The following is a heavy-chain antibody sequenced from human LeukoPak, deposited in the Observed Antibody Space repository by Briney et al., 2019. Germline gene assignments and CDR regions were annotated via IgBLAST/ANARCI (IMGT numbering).Heavy chain of an antibody. V-gene: IGHV1-46*01. D-gene: IGHD3-3*01. CDR2: INPSGGST. CDR1: GYTFTSYY. Sequence: ASVKVSCKASGYTFTSYYMHWVRQAPGQGLEWMGIINPSGGSTSYAQKFQGRVTMTRDTSTSTAYMELSSLRSEDTAVYYCARMYCDFWSGYTPYDPWGQGTLVTVSS. J-gene: IGHJ5*02. CDR3: ARMYCDFWSGYTPYDP.